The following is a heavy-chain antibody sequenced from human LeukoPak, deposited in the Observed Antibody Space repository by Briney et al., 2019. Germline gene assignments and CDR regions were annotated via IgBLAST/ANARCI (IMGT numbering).Heavy chain of an antibody. Sequence: ASVRVSCTASGYTFTSYGISWVRQAPGQGLEWMGMINPTDNHTSLAQKFQGRVTMAGDTSTSTVYMELSSLTFEDTAIFYCSTTQGGGGYYPFDSWGQGTLVTVSS. CDR1: GYTFTSYG. D-gene: IGHD3-22*01. J-gene: IGHJ4*02. V-gene: IGHV1-46*01. CDR2: INPTDNHT. CDR3: STTQGGGGYYPFDS.